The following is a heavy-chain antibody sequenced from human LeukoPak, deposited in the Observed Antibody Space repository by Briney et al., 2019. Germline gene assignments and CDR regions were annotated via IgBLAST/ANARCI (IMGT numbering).Heavy chain of an antibody. CDR2: ISYDGSNK. J-gene: IGHJ4*02. V-gene: IGHV3-30*03. CDR3: ASHFPSSYGSEAANDY. D-gene: IGHD3-10*01. CDR1: GFTFSSYG. Sequence: GGSLRLSCAASGFTFSSYGMHWVRQAPGKGLEWVAVISYDGSNKYYADSVKGRFTISRDNSKNTLYLQMNSLRAEDTAVYYCASHFPSSYGSEAANDYWGQGTLVTVSS.